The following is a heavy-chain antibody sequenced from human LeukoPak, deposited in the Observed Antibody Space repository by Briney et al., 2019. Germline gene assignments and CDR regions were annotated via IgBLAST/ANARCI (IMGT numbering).Heavy chain of an antibody. Sequence: GGSLRLSCAASGFTFSRYGMHWVRQAPGKGLECVAFLRSDGSNKDYADSVKGRFTISRDNSKNTLYLQMTSLRAEDTAVYYCAKDRGPNDSSGYIDYWGQGTLVTVSS. V-gene: IGHV3-30*02. CDR1: GFTFSRYG. CDR3: AKDRGPNDSSGYIDY. J-gene: IGHJ4*02. D-gene: IGHD3-22*01. CDR2: LRSDGSNK.